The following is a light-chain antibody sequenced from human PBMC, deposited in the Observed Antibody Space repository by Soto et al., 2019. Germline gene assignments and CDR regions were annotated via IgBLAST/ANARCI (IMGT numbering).Light chain of an antibody. CDR2: IAS. CDR3: QQYGTSPWT. Sequence: EIVLTQSPGTLSLFEGERATLSCRATQSVISNYLAWYQQKSGQAPRLLIYIASRRATGIPDRFSGSGSGTDFTLTISRLEPEDSAVYYCQQYGTSPWTFGQGTKVEIK. V-gene: IGKV3-20*01. J-gene: IGKJ1*01. CDR1: QSVISNY.